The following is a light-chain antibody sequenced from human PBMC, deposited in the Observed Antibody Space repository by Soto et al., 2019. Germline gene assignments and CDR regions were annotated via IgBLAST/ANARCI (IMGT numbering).Light chain of an antibody. V-gene: IGKV1-5*01. J-gene: IGKJ1*01. Sequence: DIQMTQSPSALSASVGDRVTNTCRASQSISTWLAWYQQKPGKAPKVLIYDASSLENGVPSRFSGGGSGTEFTLTISSLQPDDLATYYCQQYKSYSGGTFGQGTKVEIK. CDR3: QQYKSYSGGT. CDR1: QSISTW. CDR2: DAS.